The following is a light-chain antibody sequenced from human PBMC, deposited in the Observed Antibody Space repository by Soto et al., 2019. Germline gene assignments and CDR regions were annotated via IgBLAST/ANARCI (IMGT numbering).Light chain of an antibody. J-gene: IGKJ1*01. CDR2: GAS. CDR1: QSVITN. CDR3: QQYRDWPWT. Sequence: EIVMTQSPATLSVSPGERASLSCRASQSVITNLAWYQQNPGQPPRLLVYGASTRAAGVPARFSGSGSGTEFTLTISSLQSEDSALYYWQQYRDWPWTFGQGTKVEIK. V-gene: IGKV3-15*01.